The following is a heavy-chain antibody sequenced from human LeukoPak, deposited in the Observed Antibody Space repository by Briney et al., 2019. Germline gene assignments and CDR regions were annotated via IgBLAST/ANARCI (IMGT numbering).Heavy chain of an antibody. J-gene: IGHJ4*02. CDR2: ISSSSSYI. D-gene: IGHD3-22*01. Sequence: GGSLRLSCAASGFTFSSYSMNWVRQAPGKGLEWVSSISSSSSYIYYADSVKGRFTISRDNAKNSLYLQMNSLRAGDTAVYYCARDETYYYDSSGYYYPDYWGQGTLVTVSS. CDR3: ARDETYYYDSSGYYYPDY. CDR1: GFTFSSYS. V-gene: IGHV3-21*01.